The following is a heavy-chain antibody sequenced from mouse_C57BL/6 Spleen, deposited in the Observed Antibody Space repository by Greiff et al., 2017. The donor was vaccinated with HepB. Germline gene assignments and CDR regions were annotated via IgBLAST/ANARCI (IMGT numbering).Heavy chain of an antibody. Sequence: QVQLKQSGPGLVQPSQSLSITCTVSGFSLTSYGVHWVRQSPGKGLEWLGVIWSGGSTDYNAAFISRLSISKDNSKSQVFFKMNSLQADDTAIYYCARNPATAQATEEYCFDYWGQGTTLTVSS. J-gene: IGHJ2*01. CDR2: IWSGGST. D-gene: IGHD3-2*02. CDR1: GFSLTSYG. V-gene: IGHV2-2*01. CDR3: ARNPATAQATEEYCFDY.